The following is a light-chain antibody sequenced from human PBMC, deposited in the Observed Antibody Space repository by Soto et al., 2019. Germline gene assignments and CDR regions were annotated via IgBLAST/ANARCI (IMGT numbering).Light chain of an antibody. CDR3: QQYGRSPWT. CDR2: GAS. Sequence: EIGLTQSPGTLSLSPGERATPSCRATQSVIGNYLAWYQQKSGQAPRLLIYGASSRATGIPDRFSGSGSGTDFTLTISRLEPDDFAVYYCQQYGRSPWTFGQGTKVDIK. V-gene: IGKV3-20*01. J-gene: IGKJ1*01. CDR1: QSVIGNY.